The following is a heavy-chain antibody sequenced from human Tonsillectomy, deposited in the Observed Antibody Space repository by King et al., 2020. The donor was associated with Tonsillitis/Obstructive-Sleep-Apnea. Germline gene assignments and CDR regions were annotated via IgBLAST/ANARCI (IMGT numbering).Heavy chain of an antibody. CDR3: AKDMGDFWSGYSGLDY. CDR1: GFTFDDYA. D-gene: IGHD3-3*01. V-gene: IGHV3-43*02. CDR2: ISGDGGST. J-gene: IGHJ4*02. Sequence: VQLVESGGGVVQPGGSLRLSCAASGFTFDDYAMHWVRQAPGKGLEWVSLISGDGGSTYYADSVKGRFTISRDNSKNSLYLQMNSLRTEDTALYYCAKDMGDFWSGYSGLDYWGQGTLVTVSS.